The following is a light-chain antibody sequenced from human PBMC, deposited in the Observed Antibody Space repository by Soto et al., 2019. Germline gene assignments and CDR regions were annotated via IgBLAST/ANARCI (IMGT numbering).Light chain of an antibody. CDR2: KVS. Sequence: QSVLTQPASVSGSPGQSITISCTGTGSDVGGYNYVSWYQQHPGKAPKVMIYKVSNRPSGVSNRFSGSKSGNTASLTISGLQAEDEADYYCSSYASSSTWVFGGGTKVTVL. J-gene: IGLJ2*01. V-gene: IGLV2-14*01. CDR3: SSYASSSTWV. CDR1: GSDVGGYNY.